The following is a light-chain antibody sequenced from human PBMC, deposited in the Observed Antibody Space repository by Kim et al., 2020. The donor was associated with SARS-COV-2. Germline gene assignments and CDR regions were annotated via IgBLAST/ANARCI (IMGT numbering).Light chain of an antibody. CDR1: KLGDKY. J-gene: IGLJ2*01. Sequence: SVSPGQTASITCSGDKLGDKYACWYQQKPGQSPVLVIYQDSKRPSGIPARFSGSNSGNTATLTISGTQAMDEADYSCQAWDSSTVVFGGGTKVTVL. V-gene: IGLV3-1*01. CDR3: QAWDSSTVV. CDR2: QDS.